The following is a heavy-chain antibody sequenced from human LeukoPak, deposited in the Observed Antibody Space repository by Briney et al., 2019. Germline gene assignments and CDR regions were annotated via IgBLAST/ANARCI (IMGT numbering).Heavy chain of an antibody. CDR1: GFTFSSYA. D-gene: IGHD4-17*01. Sequence: GGSLRLSCAASGFTFSSYAMHWVRQAPGKGQEWVAVISYDGSNKYYADSVTGRFTISRDNSKNTLYLQMNSLRAEDTAVYYCARDMGKYGDYDAFDIWGQGTMVTVSS. CDR3: ARDMGKYGDYDAFDI. J-gene: IGHJ3*02. CDR2: ISYDGSNK. V-gene: IGHV3-30-3*01.